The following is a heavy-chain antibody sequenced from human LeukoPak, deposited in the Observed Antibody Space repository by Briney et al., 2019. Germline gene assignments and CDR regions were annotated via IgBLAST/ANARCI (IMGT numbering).Heavy chain of an antibody. Sequence: GGSLRLSCAASGFTFSSYGMHWVRQAPGKGLEWVAFIRYDGSNKYYADSVKGRFTISRDNSKNTLYLQMISLRAEDTAVYYCAKLNYDYVWGSYRQQVLADYWGQGTLVTVSS. J-gene: IGHJ4*02. D-gene: IGHD3-16*02. CDR3: AKLNYDYVWGSYRQQVLADY. V-gene: IGHV3-30*02. CDR1: GFTFSSYG. CDR2: IRYDGSNK.